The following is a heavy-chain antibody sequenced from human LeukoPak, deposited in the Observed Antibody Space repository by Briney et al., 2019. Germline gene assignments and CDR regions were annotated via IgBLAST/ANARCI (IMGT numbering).Heavy chain of an antibody. CDR2: ISLDGTKK. CDR3: AKYCSGGSRYRGLDN. J-gene: IGHJ4*02. CDR1: GFTFSNYG. V-gene: IGHV3-30*18. Sequence: GGSLRLSCAASGFTFSNYGMHWVRRAPGKGLEWVALISLDGTKKYYAESVKGRFTISRDNSKNTLYLQLNSLRAEDTAVYYCAKYCSGGSRYRGLDNWGQGSLVTVSS. D-gene: IGHD2-15*01.